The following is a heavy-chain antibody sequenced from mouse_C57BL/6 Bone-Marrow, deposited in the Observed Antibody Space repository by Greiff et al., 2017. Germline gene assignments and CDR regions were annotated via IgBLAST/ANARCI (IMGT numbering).Heavy chain of an antibody. CDR3: AREDITTKKVYFDY. V-gene: IGHV1-81*01. CDR1: GYTFTSYG. CDR2: IYPRSGNT. J-gene: IGHJ2*01. D-gene: IGHD1-1*01. Sequence: QVQLQQSGAELARPGASVKLSCKASGYTFTSYGISWVKQRTGQGLEWIGEIYPRSGNTYYNEKFKGKATLTADKSSSTAYMELRSLTSEDSAVYFCAREDITTKKVYFDYWGQGTTLTVSS.